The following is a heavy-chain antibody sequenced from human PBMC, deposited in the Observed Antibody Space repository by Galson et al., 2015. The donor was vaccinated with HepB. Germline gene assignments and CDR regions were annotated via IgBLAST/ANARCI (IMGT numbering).Heavy chain of an antibody. Sequence: SLRLSCAASGFTFSNYGMHWVRQAPGKGLEWVAVIWYDGTYKYYADSVKGRFTTSRDQSKSTLYLQMNSLRVEDTAVYYCARDRRSRCYDYWGQGTLVTVSS. CDR1: GFTFSNYG. CDR2: IWYDGTYK. J-gene: IGHJ4*02. D-gene: IGHD2-2*01. V-gene: IGHV3-33*01. CDR3: ARDRRSRCYDY.